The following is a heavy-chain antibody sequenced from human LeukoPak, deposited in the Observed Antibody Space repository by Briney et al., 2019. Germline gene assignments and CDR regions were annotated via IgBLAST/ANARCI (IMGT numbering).Heavy chain of an antibody. CDR2: IYTSGST. D-gene: IGHD3-22*01. J-gene: IGHJ4*02. CDR3: ARLVYDSRGYYFDY. Sequence: SETLSLTCTVSGDSISNYWWSWIRQPAGEGLEWIGRIYTSGSTNYNPSLKSRVTMSVDTSKNQISLRLSSVTAADTAVYHCARLVYDSRGYYFDYWGQGTLVTVSS. CDR1: GDSISNYW. V-gene: IGHV4-4*07.